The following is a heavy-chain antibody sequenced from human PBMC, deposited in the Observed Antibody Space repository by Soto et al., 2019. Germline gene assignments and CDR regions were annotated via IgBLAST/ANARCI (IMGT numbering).Heavy chain of an antibody. Sequence: GGSLRLSCAASGFTVSSNYMSWVRQAPGKGLEWVSVIYSGGSTYYADSVKGRFTISRDNSKNTLYLQMNSLRAEDTAVYYCARDLSGDSSSSSWVQRTSVIVSS. D-gene: IGHD6-6*01. CDR1: GFTVSSNY. J-gene: IGHJ4*02. V-gene: IGHV3-53*01. CDR2: IYSGGST. CDR3: ARDLSGDSSSSS.